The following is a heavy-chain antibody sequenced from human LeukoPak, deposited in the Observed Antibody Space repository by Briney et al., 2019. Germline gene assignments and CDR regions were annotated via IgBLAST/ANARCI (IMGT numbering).Heavy chain of an antibody. V-gene: IGHV4-38-2*02. D-gene: IGHD3-22*01. CDR2: IYHSGST. Sequence: SETLSLTCTVSGYSISSGYYWGWIRQPPGKGLEWIGSIYHSGSTYYNPSLKSRVTISVDTSKNQFSLKLSSVTAADTAVYYCARVRDSSGFWFDPWGQGTLVTVSS. CDR3: ARVRDSSGFWFDP. J-gene: IGHJ5*02. CDR1: GYSISSGYY.